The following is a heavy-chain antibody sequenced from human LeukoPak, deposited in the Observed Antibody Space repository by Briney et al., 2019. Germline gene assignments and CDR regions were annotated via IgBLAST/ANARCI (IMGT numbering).Heavy chain of an antibody. D-gene: IGHD6-25*01. V-gene: IGHV4-4*07. CDR3: AREGGDPRWLDP. CDR1: GGSISTFY. CDR2: INNSGST. Sequence: PSETLSLTCTVSGGSISTFYWTWIRQPAGKGLEWIGRINNSGSTYYNPSLRSRVSMSVDRSKNQFSVTLSSVTAADTAVYFCAREGGDPRWLDPWGQGTLVTVSS. J-gene: IGHJ5*02.